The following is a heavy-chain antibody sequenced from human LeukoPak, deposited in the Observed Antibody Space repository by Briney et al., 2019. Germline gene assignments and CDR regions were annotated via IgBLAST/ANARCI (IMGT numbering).Heavy chain of an antibody. CDR3: TTGISSSSWYASAFDI. Sequence: GGSLRLSCAASGFTFSNAWMSWVRQAPGKGLEWVGRIKSKTDGGTTDYAAPVKGRFTISRDDSKNTLYLQMNSLKTEDTAVYYCTTGISSSSWYASAFDIWGQGTMVTVSS. D-gene: IGHD6-13*01. CDR1: GFTFSNAW. CDR2: IKSKTDGGTT. J-gene: IGHJ3*02. V-gene: IGHV3-15*01.